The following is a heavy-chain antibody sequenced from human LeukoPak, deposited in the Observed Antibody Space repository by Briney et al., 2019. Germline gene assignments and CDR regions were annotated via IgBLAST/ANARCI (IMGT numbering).Heavy chain of an antibody. Sequence: ASVKVSCKASGYTFTGYYMHWVRQAPGQGLERMGWINPNSGGTNYAQKFQGRVTMTRDTSISTAYMELSRLRSDDTAVYYCARDGYCSGGSCYSGWFDPWGQGTLVTVSS. CDR2: INPNSGGT. CDR3: ARDGYCSGGSCYSGWFDP. D-gene: IGHD2-15*01. V-gene: IGHV1-2*02. CDR1: GYTFTGYY. J-gene: IGHJ5*02.